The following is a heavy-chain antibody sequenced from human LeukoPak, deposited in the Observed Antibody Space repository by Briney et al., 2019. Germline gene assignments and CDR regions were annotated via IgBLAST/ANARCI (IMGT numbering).Heavy chain of an antibody. V-gene: IGHV3-7*03. CDR2: IKDDGSEE. CDR1: GFNFNNYW. J-gene: IGHJ4*02. CDR3: ARRYFDY. Sequence: PGGSLRLSCAASGFNFNNYWMSWLRQAPGKGLEWVANIKDDGSEEYYVDSVKGRFTISRDNAKNALYLQMNSLRAEDTAVYYCARRYFDYWGQGTLVTVSS.